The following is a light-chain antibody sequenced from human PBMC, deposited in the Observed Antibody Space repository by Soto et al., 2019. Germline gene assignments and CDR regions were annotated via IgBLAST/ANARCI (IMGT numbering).Light chain of an antibody. Sequence: DIQMTQSPSSLSASVGDRVTITCRASQSISSYLNWYQQKPGKAPNLLIYATSSLQGGVPSRFSGSGSGTNFTLTISSLQPEDFATYYCQQSYIAPLTFGGGTKVEIK. CDR3: QQSYIAPLT. J-gene: IGKJ4*01. V-gene: IGKV1-39*01. CDR2: ATS. CDR1: QSISSY.